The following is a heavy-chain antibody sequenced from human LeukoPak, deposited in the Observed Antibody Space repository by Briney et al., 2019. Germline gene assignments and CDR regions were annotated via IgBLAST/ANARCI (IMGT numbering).Heavy chain of an antibody. D-gene: IGHD3-10*01. CDR1: GFTFDDYA. CDR2: ISWDGGST. Sequence: GGSLRLSCAASGFTFDDYAMHWVRQAPGKGLEWVSLISWDGGSTYYADSVKGRFTISRDNSKNSLYLQMNSLRAEDTALYYCAKDFSYGSGSYYNVPWFDPWGQGTLVTVSS. J-gene: IGHJ5*02. CDR3: AKDFSYGSGSYYNVPWFDP. V-gene: IGHV3-43D*03.